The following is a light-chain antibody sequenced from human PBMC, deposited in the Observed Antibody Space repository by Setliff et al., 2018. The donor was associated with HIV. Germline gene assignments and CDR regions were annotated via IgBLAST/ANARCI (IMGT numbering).Light chain of an antibody. CDR1: SSNIGNNY. V-gene: IGLV1-51*01. J-gene: IGLJ2*01. Sequence: QSALTQPPSVSAAPGQKVTISCSGSSSNIGNNYVSWYQQFPGTAPKLLIYDNNERPSGIPDRFSGSKSGTSATLGITGLQTGDEADYYCGTWDSSLSAGVFGGGTK. CDR2: DNN. CDR3: GTWDSSLSAGV.